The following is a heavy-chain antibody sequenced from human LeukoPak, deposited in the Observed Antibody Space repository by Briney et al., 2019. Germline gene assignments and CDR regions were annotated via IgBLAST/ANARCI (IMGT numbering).Heavy chain of an antibody. CDR3: ACLLEYASAWFDP. CDR1: GFTFSSYE. J-gene: IGHJ5*02. CDR2: ISSSGSTI. V-gene: IGHV3-48*03. Sequence: GGSLRLSCAASGFTFSSYEMNWVRQAPGKGVEWVSYISSSGSTIYYADSVKGRFTISRDNAKNSLYLQMNSLTVEDTAVYYCACLLEYASAWFDPGGQGTQVTVS. D-gene: IGHD3-16*01.